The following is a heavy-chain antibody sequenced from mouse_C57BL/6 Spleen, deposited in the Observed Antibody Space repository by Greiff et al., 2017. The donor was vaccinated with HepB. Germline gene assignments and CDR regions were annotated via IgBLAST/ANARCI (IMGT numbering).Heavy chain of an antibody. CDR2: IDPSDSYT. J-gene: IGHJ1*03. CDR3: ALGGGFDV. Sequence: QVQLQQSGAELVKPGASVKLSCKASGYTFTSYWMQWVKQRPGQGLEWIGEIDPSDSYTNYNQKFKGKATLTVDTSSSTAYMQLSSRTSEDSAVYYFALGGGFDVWGTGTTVTVSS. V-gene: IGHV1-50*01. CDR1: GYTFTSYW.